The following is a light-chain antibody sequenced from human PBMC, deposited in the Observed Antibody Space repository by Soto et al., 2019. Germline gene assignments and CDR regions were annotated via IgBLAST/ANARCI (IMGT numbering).Light chain of an antibody. CDR2: GAS. CDR3: HQSSHSPRT. Sequence: EIVLTQSPGTLSLSPGDSATLSCRASQTVTNNYLAWYQQKPGQAPRLLISGASIRAPGIPDRFSGSGSGTYFTLTISRLEPEDFAVYYCHQSSHSPRTFGQGTKVEIK. V-gene: IGKV3-20*01. CDR1: QTVTNNY. J-gene: IGKJ1*01.